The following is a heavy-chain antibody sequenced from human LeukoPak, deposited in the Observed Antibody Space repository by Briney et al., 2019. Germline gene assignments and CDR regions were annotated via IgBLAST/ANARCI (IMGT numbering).Heavy chain of an antibody. CDR1: GFTFTSSA. CDR3: AREWGAIGWFGGLLPYGMDV. J-gene: IGHJ6*02. CDR2: IVVGSGNT. D-gene: IGHD3-10*01. V-gene: IGHV1-58*02. Sequence: GASVKVSCKASGFTFTSSAMQWVRQARGQRLEWIGWIVVGSGNTNYAQKFQERVTITRDMSTSTAYMELSSLRSEDTAVYYCAREWGAIGWFGGLLPYGMDVWGQGTTVTVSS.